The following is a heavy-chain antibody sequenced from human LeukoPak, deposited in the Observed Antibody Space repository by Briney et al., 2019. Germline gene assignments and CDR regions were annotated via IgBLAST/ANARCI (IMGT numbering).Heavy chain of an antibody. V-gene: IGHV3-21*01. CDR3: ASYLYWWSDLGY. CDR1: GFTFSSYS. D-gene: IGHD2-8*02. Sequence: GGSLRLSCAASGFTFSSYSMNWVRQAPGEGLEWVSSISSSSSYIFYADSVKGRFTISRDNAKNSLYLQMNSLRVEDTAVYYCASYLYWWSDLGYWGQGTLVTVSS. J-gene: IGHJ4*02. CDR2: ISSSSSYI.